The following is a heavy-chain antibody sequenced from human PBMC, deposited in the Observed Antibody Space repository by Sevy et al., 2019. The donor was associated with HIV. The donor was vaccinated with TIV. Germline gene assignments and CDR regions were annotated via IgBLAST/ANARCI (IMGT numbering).Heavy chain of an antibody. D-gene: IGHD3-22*01. CDR3: AKGGSTSGYYLNYFAY. CDR1: GFTFGNYA. Sequence: GGSLRLSCAASGFTFGNYAMSWVRQAPGKGLEWVSAVSGGGDTTYYADSVKGRFTISRDNSKNTLYLQMNSLRAEDTAVYYCAKGGSTSGYYLNYFAYWGQGTLVTVSS. J-gene: IGHJ4*02. V-gene: IGHV3-23*01. CDR2: VSGGGDTT.